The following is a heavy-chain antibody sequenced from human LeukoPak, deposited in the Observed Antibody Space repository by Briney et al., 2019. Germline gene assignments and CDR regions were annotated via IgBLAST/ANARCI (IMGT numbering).Heavy chain of an antibody. J-gene: IGHJ4*02. Sequence: SETLSLTCTVSGGSISSSSYYWGWIRQPPGKGLEWIGSIYYSGSTYYNPSLKSRVTISVDTSKNQFSLKLSSVTAADTAVYYCARGAYSSGWYDYWGQGTLVTVSS. CDR3: ARGAYSSGWYDY. CDR1: GGSISSSSYY. V-gene: IGHV4-39*07. D-gene: IGHD6-19*01. CDR2: IYYSGST.